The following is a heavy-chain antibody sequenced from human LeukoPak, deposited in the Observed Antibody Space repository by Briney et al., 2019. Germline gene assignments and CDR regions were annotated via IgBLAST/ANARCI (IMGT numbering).Heavy chain of an antibody. CDR3: ARSHTYYSDSSGYYYMGYYFDY. CDR1: GGSISSYY. J-gene: IGHJ4*02. CDR2: IYYSGST. Sequence: SETLSLTCTVSGGSISSYYWSWIRQPPGKGLEWIGYIYYSGSTNYNPSLKSRVTISVDTSKNQFSLKLSSVTAADTAVYYCARSHTYYSDSSGYYYMGYYFDYWGQGTLVTVSS. D-gene: IGHD3-22*01. V-gene: IGHV4-59*01.